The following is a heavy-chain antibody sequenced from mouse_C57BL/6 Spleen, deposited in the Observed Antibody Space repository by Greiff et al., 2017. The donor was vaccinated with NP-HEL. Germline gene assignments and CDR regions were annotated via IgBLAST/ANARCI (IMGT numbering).Heavy chain of an antibody. CDR1: GYSFTSGYF. Sequence: EVKLLESGPGLVKPSESLTLTCSVTGYSFTSGYFWYLLRPFPGNLQELVGHISYAGCNTYNPSLKNQITITRATSKNQFFLKLNSVTTEVTATYYCASRNWDGFAYWGKGTLVTVSA. D-gene: IGHD4-1*01. V-gene: IGHV3-6*01. CDR3: ASRNWDGFAY. J-gene: IGHJ3*01. CDR2: ISYAGCN.